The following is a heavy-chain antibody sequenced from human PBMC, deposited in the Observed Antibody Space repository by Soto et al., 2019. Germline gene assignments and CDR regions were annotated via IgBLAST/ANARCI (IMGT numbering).Heavy chain of an antibody. D-gene: IGHD4-17*01. CDR2: IYYSGST. Sequence: SETLSLTCTVSGGSISSSSYYWGWIRQPPGKGLEWIGSIYYSGSTYYNPSLKSRVTISVDTSKNQFSLKLSSVTAADTAVYYCARFTPAVDAFDIWGQGTMVTVSS. CDR1: GGSISSSSYY. CDR3: ARFTPAVDAFDI. V-gene: IGHV4-39*01. J-gene: IGHJ3*02.